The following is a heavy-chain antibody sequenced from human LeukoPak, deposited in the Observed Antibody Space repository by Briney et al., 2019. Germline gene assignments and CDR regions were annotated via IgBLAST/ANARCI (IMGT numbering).Heavy chain of an antibody. Sequence: GASVKVSCKASGYTFTSYYMHWVRQAPGQGLEWMGIINPSGGSTSYAQKFQGRVTMTRDTSTSTVYMELSSLRSEDTAVYYCARDPGDYGDYYYYYMDVRGKGTTVTVSS. D-gene: IGHD4-17*01. V-gene: IGHV1-46*01. CDR1: GYTFTSYY. CDR3: ARDPGDYGDYYYYYMDV. J-gene: IGHJ6*03. CDR2: INPSGGST.